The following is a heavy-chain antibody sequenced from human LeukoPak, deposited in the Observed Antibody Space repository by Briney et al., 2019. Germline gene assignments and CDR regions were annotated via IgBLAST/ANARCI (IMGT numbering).Heavy chain of an antibody. D-gene: IGHD6-19*01. J-gene: IGHJ4*02. Sequence: GGSLRLSCAASGFTFNSYGMHWVRQAPGKGLEWAAFIRYDGSNKYYADSVKGRFTISRDNSKNTLYLQMNSLRAEDTAVYYCAKVRYGIAVAGLEDYWGQGTLVTVSS. CDR3: AKVRYGIAVAGLEDY. CDR1: GFTFNSYG. CDR2: IRYDGSNK. V-gene: IGHV3-30*02.